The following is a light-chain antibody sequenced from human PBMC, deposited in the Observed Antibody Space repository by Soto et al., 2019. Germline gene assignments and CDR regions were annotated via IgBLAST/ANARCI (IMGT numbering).Light chain of an antibody. CDR1: SSDVGGYNY. CDR2: EVN. J-gene: IGLJ3*02. V-gene: IGLV2-14*01. Sequence: QSALTQPASVSGSPGQSITISCTGTSSDVGGYNYVSWYQQHPGKAPKLMIYEVNNRPSGVSNRFSGSKSGNTASLTISGLQVEDEADYYCSSFTRSSTWLFGGGTKLTVL. CDR3: SSFTRSSTWL.